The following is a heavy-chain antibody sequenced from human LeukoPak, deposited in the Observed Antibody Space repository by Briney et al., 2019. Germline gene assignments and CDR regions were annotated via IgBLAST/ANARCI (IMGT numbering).Heavy chain of an antibody. Sequence: SETLSLTCTVSGGSISNYYWSLIRQPPGTGLEWIGYIYYSGRTNCNPSLKSRVTISVDTSKNQFSLKLSSVTAADTAVYYCARYGSYYYFDYWGQGTLVTVSS. D-gene: IGHD1-26*01. CDR3: ARYGSYYYFDY. CDR2: IYYSGRT. J-gene: IGHJ4*02. V-gene: IGHV4-59*01. CDR1: GGSISNYY.